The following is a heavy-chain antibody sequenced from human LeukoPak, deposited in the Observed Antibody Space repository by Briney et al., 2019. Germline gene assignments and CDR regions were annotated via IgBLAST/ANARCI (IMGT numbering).Heavy chain of an antibody. D-gene: IGHD3-22*01. V-gene: IGHV4-59*10. Sequence: SETLSLTCAVYGGSFSDYYWSWIRQPAGKGLEWIGRISSSGSTNYNPSLKSRVTISVDTSKNQFSLKLSSVTAADTAVYFCARGPYSYDSSGAFDIWGQGTMVTVSS. CDR3: ARGPYSYDSSGAFDI. CDR1: GGSFSDYY. J-gene: IGHJ3*02. CDR2: ISSSGST.